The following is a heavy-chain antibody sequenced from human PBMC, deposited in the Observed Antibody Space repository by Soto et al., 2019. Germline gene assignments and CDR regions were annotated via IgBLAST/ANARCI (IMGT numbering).Heavy chain of an antibody. V-gene: IGHV3-33*01. Sequence: QVQLVESGGGVVQPGRSLRLSCAASGFTFSSYGMHWVRQAPGKGLEWVALVWYDGGNKYYADSVKGRFTISRDNSKNTLYLQMDRLADSDTAVYYCVRSAGYSGNDYVYYYGMDVWGQGTKVTVSS. J-gene: IGHJ6*02. CDR1: GFTFSSYG. CDR2: VWYDGGNK. D-gene: IGHD5-12*01. CDR3: VRSAGYSGNDYVYYYGMDV.